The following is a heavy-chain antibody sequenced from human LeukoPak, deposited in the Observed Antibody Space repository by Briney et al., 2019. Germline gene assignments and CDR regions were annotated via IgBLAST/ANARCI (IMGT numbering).Heavy chain of an antibody. CDR3: ARDYYDILTGSGTNWFDP. CDR1: GGSISSGGYY. J-gene: IGHJ5*02. D-gene: IGHD3-9*01. V-gene: IGHV4-31*03. CDR2: IYYSGST. Sequence: PSETLSLTCTVSGGSISSGGYYWSWIRQHPGKGLKWIGYIYYSGSTYYNPSLKSRLTISLDTSKNQFSLKLSSVTAADTAVYYCARDYYDILTGSGTNWFDPWGQGTLVTVSS.